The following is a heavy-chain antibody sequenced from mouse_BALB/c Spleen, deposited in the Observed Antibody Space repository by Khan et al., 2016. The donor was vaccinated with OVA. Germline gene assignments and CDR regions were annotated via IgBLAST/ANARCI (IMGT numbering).Heavy chain of an antibody. CDR2: INTYTGEP. CDR1: GHTFTKYG. J-gene: IGHJ4*01. Sequence: VQLVESGPELKKPGETVKTSCKAPGHTFTKYGMNWVKQAPGKGLKWMGWINTYTGEPTYADDFNGRFAFSLETSASPAYLQINTLKNEDTATYFCARPPYYSYVLDNWGQGTSVTVSS. V-gene: IGHV9-3-1*01. CDR3: ARPPYYSYVLDN. D-gene: IGHD2-10*01.